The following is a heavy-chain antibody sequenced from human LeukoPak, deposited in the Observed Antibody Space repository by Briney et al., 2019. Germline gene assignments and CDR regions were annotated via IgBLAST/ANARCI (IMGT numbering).Heavy chain of an antibody. CDR3: ARDKGDYDTSGSLFVF. Sequence: SQTLSLTCTVSGGSISSGGYYWSWIRQHPGKGLEWIGYIYYSGSTYYNPSLKSRVTISVDTSKNQFSLKLSSVTAADTAVYYCARDKGDYDTSGSLFVFGGQGTLVTVSS. CDR2: IYYSGST. V-gene: IGHV4-31*03. CDR1: GGSISSGGYY. J-gene: IGHJ4*02. D-gene: IGHD3-22*01.